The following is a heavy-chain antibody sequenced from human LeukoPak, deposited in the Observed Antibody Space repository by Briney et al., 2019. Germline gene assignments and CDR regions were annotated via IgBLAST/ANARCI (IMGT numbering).Heavy chain of an antibody. J-gene: IGHJ4*02. CDR2: INPSGGST. V-gene: IGHV1-46*03. D-gene: IGHD6-13*01. Sequence: ASVKVSCKESGYTFTSYYMHWVRQAPGQGLEWMGIINPSGGSTTYAQKFQGRVTMTRDTSTSTVYMALSSLTPEDTAVYYCARAGYWAASGYATIWGQGTLVTVSS. CDR3: ARAGYWAASGYATI. CDR1: GYTFTSYY.